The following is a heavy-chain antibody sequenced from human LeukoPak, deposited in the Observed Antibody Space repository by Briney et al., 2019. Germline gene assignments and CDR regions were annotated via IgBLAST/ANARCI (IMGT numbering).Heavy chain of an antibody. CDR1: GYTFTGYY. CDR2: INPNSGGT. CDR3: ARKDILTGYLA. Sequence: ASVKVSCKASGYTFTGYYMHWVRQAPGQGLEWMGWINPNSGGTNYAQKFQGRVTMTRDTSISTAYMELSRLRSEDPAVYYCARKDILTGYLAWGQGTLVTVSS. D-gene: IGHD3-9*01. V-gene: IGHV1-2*02. J-gene: IGHJ5*02.